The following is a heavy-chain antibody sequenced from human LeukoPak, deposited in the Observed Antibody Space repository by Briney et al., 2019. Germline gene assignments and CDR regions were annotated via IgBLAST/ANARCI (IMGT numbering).Heavy chain of an antibody. CDR2: ISDSGGS. J-gene: IGHJ4*02. D-gene: IGHD5-18*01. CDR1: GGSVSSGISY. V-gene: IGHV4-61*01. CDR3: ARLRDEGYSYGSLDY. Sequence: SETLSLTCSVSGGSVSSGISYWSWIRQPPGEGLEWIAYISDSGGSDYNPSLRGRVTISLDTSKKQLSLKLRSVTAADTAVYYCARLRDEGYSYGSLDYWGQGTLVTVSS.